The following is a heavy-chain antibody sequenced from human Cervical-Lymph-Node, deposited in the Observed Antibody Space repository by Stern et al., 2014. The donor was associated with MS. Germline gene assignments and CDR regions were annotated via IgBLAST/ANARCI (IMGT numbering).Heavy chain of an antibody. Sequence: QVQLQESGPGLVKPSETLSLTCTVSGGSITNRDYWGWIRQSPGKGLEWIGSVSYRGSTHYGPSLKGRAPISIDTPRNKSSLRLNSVPATDTAVYFCARGVTAVTNYVPNWCFDLWGRGTLVTVSS. D-gene: IGHD4-11*01. CDR2: VSYRGST. CDR1: GGSITNRDY. J-gene: IGHJ2*01. CDR3: ARGVTAVTNYVPNWCFDL. V-gene: IGHV4-39*02.